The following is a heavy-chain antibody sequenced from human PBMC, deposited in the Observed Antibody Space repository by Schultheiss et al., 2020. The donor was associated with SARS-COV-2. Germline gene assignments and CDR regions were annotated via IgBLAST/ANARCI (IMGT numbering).Heavy chain of an antibody. CDR3: ARVPLLAGSGWYVDY. CDR1: GFTFSSYA. J-gene: IGHJ4*02. D-gene: IGHD6-19*01. V-gene: IGHV3-30-3*01. CDR2: ISYDGSNK. Sequence: GGSLRLSCAASGFTFSSYAMHWVRQAPGKGLEWVAVISYDGSNKYYADSVKGRFTISRDNSKNTLYLQMNSLRAEDTAVYYCARVPLLAGSGWYVDYWGQGTLVTVSS.